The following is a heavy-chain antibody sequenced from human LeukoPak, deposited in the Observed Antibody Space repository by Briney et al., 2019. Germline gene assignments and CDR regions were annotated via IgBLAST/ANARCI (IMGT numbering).Heavy chain of an antibody. Sequence: GGSLRLSCAASGFTFDDYAMHWVRQAPGKGLEWVSVIYSGGSTYYADSVKGRFTISRDNSKNTLYLQMNSLRAEDTAVYYCARAPWIDPWGQGTLVTVSS. CDR3: ARAPWIDP. CDR2: IYSGGST. J-gene: IGHJ5*02. CDR1: GFTFDDYA. V-gene: IGHV3-23*03.